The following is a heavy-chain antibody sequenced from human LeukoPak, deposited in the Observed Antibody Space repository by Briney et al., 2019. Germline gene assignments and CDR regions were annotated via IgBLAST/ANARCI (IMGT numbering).Heavy chain of an antibody. CDR1: GFTFSSYA. J-gene: IGHJ4*02. Sequence: GGSLRLSCAASGFTFSSYAMSWVRQAPGKGLEWVSAISGSGGSTYYADSVKGRFTISRDNSKNTLYLQMNSLGAEDTAVYYCAKAKRGYSYGLHNWGQGTLVTVSS. CDR3: AKAKRGYSYGLHN. CDR2: ISGSGGST. D-gene: IGHD5-18*01. V-gene: IGHV3-23*01.